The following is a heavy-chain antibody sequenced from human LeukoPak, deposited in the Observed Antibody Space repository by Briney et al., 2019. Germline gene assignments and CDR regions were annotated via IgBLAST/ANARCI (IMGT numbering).Heavy chain of an antibody. D-gene: IGHD3-22*01. CDR2: ISDSGGST. Sequence: PGGSLRLSCSASGFPFSSYAMHWVRQAPGKGLEYVSAISDSGGSTYYADSVKGRFTISRDNSKNTLYLQMSSLRAEDTAVYYCARDMGYYDKSGLDYWGQGTLVTVSS. CDR1: GFPFSSYA. J-gene: IGHJ4*02. V-gene: IGHV3-64D*09. CDR3: ARDMGYYDKSGLDY.